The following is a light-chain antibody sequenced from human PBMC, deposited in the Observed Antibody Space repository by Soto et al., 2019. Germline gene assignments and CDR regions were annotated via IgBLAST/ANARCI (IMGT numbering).Light chain of an antibody. J-gene: IGKJ4*01. CDR2: AES. CDR3: QQYNNWPLT. Sequence: DIQLTQSPSFLSASVGDRVTITCRASQGIAGSLAWYQQKPGKPPKLLIYAESTLQSGVPSRFSGSGSGTDFTLTISSLQSEDFAVYYCQQYNNWPLTFGGGTKVDIK. V-gene: IGKV1-9*01. CDR1: QGIAGS.